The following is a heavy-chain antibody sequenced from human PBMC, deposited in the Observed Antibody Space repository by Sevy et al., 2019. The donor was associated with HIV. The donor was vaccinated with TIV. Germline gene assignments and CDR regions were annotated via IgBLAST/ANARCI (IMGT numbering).Heavy chain of an antibody. J-gene: IGHJ4*02. V-gene: IGHV3-66*01. Sequence: GGSLRLSCAASGFSVNSNYMTWVRQAPGKGLDWVSIIYSDGSTKYADALKGRFTISRDKSKNTMYLQMNSLRVEDTAVYYCARGGTIFGLVRHDFDYWGQGTLVTVSS. CDR1: GFSVNSNY. D-gene: IGHD3-3*01. CDR3: ARGGTIFGLVRHDFDY. CDR2: IYSDGST.